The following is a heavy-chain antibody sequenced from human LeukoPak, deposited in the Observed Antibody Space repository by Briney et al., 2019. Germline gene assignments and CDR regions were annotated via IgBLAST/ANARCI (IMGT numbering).Heavy chain of an antibody. CDR2: LSGGGDNT. J-gene: IGHJ2*01. CDR3: AKSVPYWYFDL. V-gene: IGHV3-23*01. Sequence: PGGSLRLSCAASGFTFSSYAMTWVRHAPGKGLEWVSSLSGGGDNTYYADSVKGRFTISRDNSKNTVSLQVNSLRAEDTAIYYCAKSVPYWYFDLWGRGTLVTVSS. CDR1: GFTFSSYA.